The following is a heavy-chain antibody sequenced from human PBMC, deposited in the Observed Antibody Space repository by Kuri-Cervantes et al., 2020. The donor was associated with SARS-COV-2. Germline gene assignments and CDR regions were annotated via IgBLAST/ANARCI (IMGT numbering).Heavy chain of an antibody. Sequence: SVKVSCKASGDSFSSYSFNWVRQAPGQGLEWMGGIIPIFGTANYAQKFQGRVTITADESTSTAYMELSSLRSEDTAVYYCASELGYYGSGSHFDYWGQGTLVTVSS. CDR3: ASELGYYGSGSHFDY. V-gene: IGHV1-69*13. CDR1: GDSFSSYS. D-gene: IGHD3-10*01. J-gene: IGHJ4*02. CDR2: IIPIFGTA.